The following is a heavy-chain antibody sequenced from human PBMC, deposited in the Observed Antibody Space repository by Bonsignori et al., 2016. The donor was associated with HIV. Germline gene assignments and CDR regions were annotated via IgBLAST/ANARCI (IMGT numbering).Heavy chain of an antibody. J-gene: IGHJ4*02. D-gene: IGHD1-1*01. CDR3: EAVGTTSIDFDH. V-gene: IGHV1-46*01. CDR2: INPSGDTT. Sequence: WVRQAPGQGLEWMGMINPSGDTTTYAQNFQGRVTVSRDTSTGTVYTALSSLRYDDTAVYYCEAVGTTSIDFDHWGQGTLVTVSS.